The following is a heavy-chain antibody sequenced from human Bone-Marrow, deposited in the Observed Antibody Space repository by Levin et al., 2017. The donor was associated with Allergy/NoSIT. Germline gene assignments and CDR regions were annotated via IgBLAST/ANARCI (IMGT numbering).Heavy chain of an antibody. CDR2: IKQDGSEK. Sequence: LSLPCAASGFTFRSSWMSWVRQAPGKGLEWVANIKQDGSEKYYVDSVKGRFTISRDNAKNSLYLQMNSLRAEDTAVYYCARDGQYQLLYVYYYYGMDVWGQGTTVTVSS. D-gene: IGHD2-2*02. CDR1: GFTFRSSW. V-gene: IGHV3-7*01. J-gene: IGHJ6*02. CDR3: ARDGQYQLLYVYYYYGMDV.